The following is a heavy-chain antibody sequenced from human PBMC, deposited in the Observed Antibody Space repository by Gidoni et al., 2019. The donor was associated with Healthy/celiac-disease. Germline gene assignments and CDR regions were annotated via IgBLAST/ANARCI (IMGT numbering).Heavy chain of an antibody. CDR1: GYTFTSYA. V-gene: IGHV7-4-1*02. D-gene: IGHD6-13*01. J-gene: IGHJ6*02. CDR3: ARDPGTLIAALPKARGTMDV. CDR2: INTNTGNP. Sequence: QVQLVQSGSELKKPGASVKVSCKAYGYTFTSYAMNWVRQAPGQGLEWMGWINTNTGNPTYAQGFTGRFVFSLDTSVSTAYLQISSLKAEDTAVYYCARDPGTLIAALPKARGTMDVWGQGTTVTVSS.